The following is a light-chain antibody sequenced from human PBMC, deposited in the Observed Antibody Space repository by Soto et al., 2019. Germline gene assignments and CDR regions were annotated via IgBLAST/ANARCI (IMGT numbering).Light chain of an antibody. Sequence: QSVLTQPPSVSGAPGQRVTISCTGSSSNIGAGYNVHWYQQLPGTAPKLLIYGNSNRPSGVPDRFSGSKSGTSASLAITGLQAEDEADYYCSSYTSSSTLEWVFGGGTKLTVL. CDR1: SSNIGAGYN. CDR2: GNS. J-gene: IGLJ3*02. CDR3: SSYTSSSTLEWV. V-gene: IGLV1-40*01.